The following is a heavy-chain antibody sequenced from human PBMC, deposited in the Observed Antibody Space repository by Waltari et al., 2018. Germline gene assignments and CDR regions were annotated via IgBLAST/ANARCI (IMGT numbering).Heavy chain of an antibody. CDR3: ARDSWYFDL. J-gene: IGHJ2*01. CDR2: MPYDVRDK. V-gene: IGHV3-30*03. Sequence: QEQLVESGGGVVQPGRSLRRLGPASGFTFSNDGMYWVSQAPGKGLELVTLMPYDVRDKRYADSVKGRFTISRDKSRNTLFLQMDSVRVEDTAVYYCARDSWYFDLWGRGTLVTVSS. CDR1: GFTFSNDG.